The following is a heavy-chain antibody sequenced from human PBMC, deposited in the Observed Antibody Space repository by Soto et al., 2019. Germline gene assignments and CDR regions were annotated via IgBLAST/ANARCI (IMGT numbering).Heavy chain of an antibody. CDR2: ISGSGGST. V-gene: IGHV3-23*01. J-gene: IGHJ2*01. CDR1: GFTFSSYA. D-gene: IGHD4-17*01. Sequence: EVQLLESGGGLVQPGGSLRLSCAASGFTFSSYAMNWVRQAPGKGLEWVSVISGSGGSTYYADAVKGRFTISRDNSKNTLYLQMNSLRAEDTAVYYCVKRTVGWYFDRWGRGTLVTVSS. CDR3: VKRTVGWYFDR.